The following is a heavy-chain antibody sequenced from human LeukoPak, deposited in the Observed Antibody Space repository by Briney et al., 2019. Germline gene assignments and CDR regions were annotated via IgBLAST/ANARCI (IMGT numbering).Heavy chain of an antibody. Sequence: SETLSLTCTVSGGSISSYYWSWIRQPAGKGLEWIGRIYTSGSTNYNPSLKSRVTMSVDTSKNQFSLKLSSVTAADTAVYYCARGVIVGAATPHWFDPWGQGTLVTVSS. CDR2: IYTSGST. D-gene: IGHD1-26*01. CDR1: GGSISSYY. J-gene: IGHJ5*02. CDR3: ARGVIVGAATPHWFDP. V-gene: IGHV4-4*07.